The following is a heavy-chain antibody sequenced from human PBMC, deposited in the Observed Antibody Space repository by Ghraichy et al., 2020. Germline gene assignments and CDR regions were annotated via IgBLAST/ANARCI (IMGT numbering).Heavy chain of an antibody. D-gene: IGHD1-26*01. CDR2: IIISGVT. J-gene: IGHJ4*02. Sequence: GGSLRLSCAASGFTVSTYAMGWVRQPPGKGLDWVSSIIISGVTYYADSVRGRFTISRDNIKNTVDLQMHSLRAKDTAVYFCAKYVVGGIPFDYWGQGALVVVSS. CDR3: AKYVVGGIPFDY. V-gene: IGHV3-23*01. CDR1: GFTVSTYA.